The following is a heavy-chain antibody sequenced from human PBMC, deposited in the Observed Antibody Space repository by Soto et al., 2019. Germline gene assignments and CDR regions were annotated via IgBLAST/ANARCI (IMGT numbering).Heavy chain of an antibody. CDR3: AVWFYSDTSGYKGYYFDX. D-gene: IGHD3-22*01. CDR2: IYPGDSDA. CDR1: GYSFTDYW. J-gene: IGHJ4*02. V-gene: IGHV5-51*01. Sequence: GESLKISCKGSGYSFTDYWIGWVRQMPGKGLECMGIIYPGDSDARYIPSFKGQVNISADKYISTAYPRWSSLKASDTAMYYCAVWFYSDTSGYKGYYFDXWGRATLVTVSX.